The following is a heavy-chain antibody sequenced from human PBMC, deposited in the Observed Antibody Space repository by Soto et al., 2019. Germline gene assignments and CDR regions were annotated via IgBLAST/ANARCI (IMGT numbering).Heavy chain of an antibody. CDR2: IWYDGSNE. CDR1: GFTFSSYG. CDR3: ARSGDYDYFYAMDV. D-gene: IGHD4-17*01. J-gene: IGHJ6*02. Sequence: QVQLVESGGGVVQPGRSLRLSCAASGFTFSSYGMHWVRQAPGKGPEWVAVIWYDGSNEYYGDSVKGRFTISRDNSKDTLYLQMNSLRAEDTAVYCCARSGDYDYFYAMDVWGQGTTVTVSS. V-gene: IGHV3-33*01.